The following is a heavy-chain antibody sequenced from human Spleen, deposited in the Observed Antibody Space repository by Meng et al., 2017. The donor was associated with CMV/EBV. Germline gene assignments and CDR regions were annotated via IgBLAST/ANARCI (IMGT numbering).Heavy chain of an antibody. CDR3: ARYVVVVPAARGYFDY. CDR1: GGSVSSGSYY. D-gene: IGHD2-2*01. CDR2: IYYSGST. V-gene: IGHV4-31*03. Sequence: LRLSCTVSGGSVSSGSYYWSWIRQHPGKGLEWIGYIYYSGSTYYNPSLKSRVTISVDTSKNQFSLKLSSVTAADTAVYYCARYVVVVPAARGYFDYWGQGTLVTVSS. J-gene: IGHJ4*02.